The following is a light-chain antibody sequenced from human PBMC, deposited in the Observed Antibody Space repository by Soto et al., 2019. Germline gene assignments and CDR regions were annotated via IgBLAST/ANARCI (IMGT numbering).Light chain of an antibody. CDR1: QSVRSRY. Sequence: EIVLTQSPGTLSLSPGERATLSCRASQSVRSRYLAWYQQKPGRAPRLLIYGASNRATGIPDRFSGSGSGTDFTLTVNRLEPADFAVYFCQQYDTSQWTFGQGTKVEGK. CDR3: QQYDTSQWT. V-gene: IGKV3-20*01. CDR2: GAS. J-gene: IGKJ1*01.